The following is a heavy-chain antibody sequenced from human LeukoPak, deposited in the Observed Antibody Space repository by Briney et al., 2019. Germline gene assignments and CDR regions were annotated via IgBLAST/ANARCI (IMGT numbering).Heavy chain of an antibody. Sequence: GGSLRLSCVVTGFTVSNNFMTWVRQAPGKGLEWVSLIYSGGNIYYADSVKGRFTISRDGSKNTLYLQMNSLRAEDTAVYYCARDPGAAAGNLWSWGQGTLVTVPS. CDR3: ARDPGAAAGNLWS. V-gene: IGHV3-66*01. CDR1: GFTVSNNF. CDR2: IYSGGNI. J-gene: IGHJ5*02. D-gene: IGHD6-13*01.